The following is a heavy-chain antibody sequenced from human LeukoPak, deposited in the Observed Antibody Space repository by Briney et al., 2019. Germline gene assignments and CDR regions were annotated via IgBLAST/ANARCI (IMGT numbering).Heavy chain of an antibody. CDR2: ISGSGGST. D-gene: IGHD3-3*01. V-gene: IGHV3-23*01. CDR3: ARRRFLEWLLSMYYFDY. J-gene: IGHJ4*02. CDR1: GFTFSSYA. Sequence: GGSLRLSCAASGFTFSSYAMSWVRQAPGKGLEWVSAISGSGGSTYYADSVKGRFTISRDNSENTLYLQMNSLRAEDTAVYYCARRRFLEWLLSMYYFDYWGQGTLVTVSS.